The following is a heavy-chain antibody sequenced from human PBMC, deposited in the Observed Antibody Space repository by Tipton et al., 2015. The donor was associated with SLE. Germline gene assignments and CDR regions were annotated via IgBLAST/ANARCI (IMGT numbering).Heavy chain of an antibody. Sequence: TLSLTCTVSGGSISSSSYHWAWIRQPPGKGLEWIGSIYYSGRSYYSPSLKSRVTMSVDTSKNQFSLKLSSVTAADTAVYYCARGGAFWSGPTSYYYFFYYMDVWGKGTTVTVSS. CDR1: GGSISSSSYH. J-gene: IGHJ6*03. V-gene: IGHV4-39*07. CDR3: ARGGAFWSGPTSYYYFFYYMDV. CDR2: IYYSGRS. D-gene: IGHD3-3*01.